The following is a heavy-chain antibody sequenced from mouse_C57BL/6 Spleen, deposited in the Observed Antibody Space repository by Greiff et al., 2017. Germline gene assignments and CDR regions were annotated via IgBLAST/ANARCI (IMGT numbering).Heavy chain of an antibody. V-gene: IGHV1-7*01. CDR1: GYTFTSYW. D-gene: IGHD4-1*01. CDR2: INLSSGYT. CDR3: AGGLTGTGFAY. Sequence: QVQLKESGAELAKPGASVKLSCKASGYTFTSYWMHWVKQRPGQGLEWIGYINLSSGYTKYNQKFKDKATLTADKSSNTAYMQLSSLTYEDSAVYYCAGGLTGTGFAYWGQGTLVTVSA. J-gene: IGHJ3*01.